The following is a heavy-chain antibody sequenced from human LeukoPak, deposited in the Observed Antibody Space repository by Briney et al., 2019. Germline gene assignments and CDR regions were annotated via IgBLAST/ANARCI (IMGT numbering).Heavy chain of an antibody. J-gene: IGHJ4*02. CDR1: GPSINSLY. Sequence: PSETLSLTCTVSGPSINSLYWSWIRQPAGKGLEWIGRIYISWSTNYNSSLQSRVTMSVDTSKNQFSLKLSSVTAADTAVYYCARWAYSTDWYQYFDKWGQGTLVTVSS. CDR2: IYISWST. V-gene: IGHV4-4*07. CDR3: ARWAYSTDWYQYFDK. D-gene: IGHD6-19*01.